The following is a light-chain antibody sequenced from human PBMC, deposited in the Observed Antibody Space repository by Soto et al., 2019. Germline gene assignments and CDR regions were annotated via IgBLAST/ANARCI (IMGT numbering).Light chain of an antibody. J-gene: IGKJ3*01. Sequence: DIQMTQSPSSLSASVGDRVTITCQASQDISNHLNWYQQKPGKAPKLLIYDASNLETGVPSRFSGSGSGTDFTFTIISLQPEDIATYYCQQYDNLPTFTFGPGTKVDIK. CDR3: QQYDNLPTFT. V-gene: IGKV1-33*01. CDR1: QDISNH. CDR2: DAS.